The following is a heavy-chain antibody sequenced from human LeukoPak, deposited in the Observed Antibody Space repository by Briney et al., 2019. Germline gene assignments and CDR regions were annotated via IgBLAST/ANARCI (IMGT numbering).Heavy chain of an antibody. J-gene: IGHJ4*02. V-gene: IGHV3-66*01. D-gene: IGHD3-22*01. CDR1: GFTVSSNY. CDR2: MYSGGST. CDR3: ARDMGYYYDSSGSIFDY. Sequence: GGSLRLSCAASGFTVSSNYMSWVRQAPGKGLEWVSVMYSGGSTYYADSMKGRFTISRDNSKNTLYLQMNSLRAEDTAVYYCARDMGYYYDSSGSIFDYWGQGTLVTVSS.